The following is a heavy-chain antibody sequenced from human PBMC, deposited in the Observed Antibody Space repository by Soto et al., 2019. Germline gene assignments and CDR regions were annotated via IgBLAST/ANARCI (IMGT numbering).Heavy chain of an antibody. CDR2: ISWNSGSI. Sequence: EVQLVESGGGLVQPGRSLRLSCAASGFTFDDYAMHWVRQAPGKGLEWVSGISWNSGSIGYADSVKGRLTISRDNAKNSLYLQMNSLRAEDTALYYCAKDILYDSSGYYDYWGQGTLVTVSS. CDR3: AKDILYDSSGYYDY. J-gene: IGHJ4*02. V-gene: IGHV3-9*01. D-gene: IGHD3-22*01. CDR1: GFTFDDYA.